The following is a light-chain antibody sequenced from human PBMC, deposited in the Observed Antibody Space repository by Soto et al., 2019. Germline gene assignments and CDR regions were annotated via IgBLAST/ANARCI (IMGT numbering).Light chain of an antibody. CDR2: GAS. CDR1: QSVSSS. J-gene: IGKJ5*01. V-gene: IGKV3-15*01. CDR3: QQYNNWLIA. Sequence: EIMMTQSPATLSVSPGERATLSCRASQSVSSSLAWYQQKPGQAPRLLIYGASTRATGIPARFSGSGSGTEFTLTINSLQSEDFAVYYCQQYNNWLIAFGQGTRLEIK.